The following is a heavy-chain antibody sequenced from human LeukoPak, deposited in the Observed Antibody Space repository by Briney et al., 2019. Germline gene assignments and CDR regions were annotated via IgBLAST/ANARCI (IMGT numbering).Heavy chain of an antibody. J-gene: IGHJ4*02. CDR1: GFTFGRHW. D-gene: IGHD3-22*01. CDR2: ISPDGSRK. V-gene: IGHV3-7*03. CDR3: ATPLDYYDSSGYHQGGD. Sequence: GGSLRLSCAASGFTFGRHWMTWVRQAPGKGLEWVANISPDGSRKNYVDSVKGRFTISRDNAHDSLYLQMYSLRAEDTAVYHCATPLDYYDSSGYHQGGDWGQGTLVTVSS.